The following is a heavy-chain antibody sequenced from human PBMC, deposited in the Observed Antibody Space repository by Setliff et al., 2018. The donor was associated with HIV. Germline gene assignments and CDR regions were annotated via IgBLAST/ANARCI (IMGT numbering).Heavy chain of an antibody. CDR2: INTANGNT. V-gene: IGHV1-3*04. D-gene: IGHD5-18*01. CDR3: AKGGDRAMINFDH. J-gene: IGHJ4*02. CDR1: GYTFSQYP. Sequence: ASVKVSCKASGYTFSQYPIHWVRQAPGQGLEWMGWINTANGNTKYSQKFQGRVTITRDTSASTAYMELSSLTSEDTAVYYCAKGGDRAMINFDHWGQGTLVTVSS.